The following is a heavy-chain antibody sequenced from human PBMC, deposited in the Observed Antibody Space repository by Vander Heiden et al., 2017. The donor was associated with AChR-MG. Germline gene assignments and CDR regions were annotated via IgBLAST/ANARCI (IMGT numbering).Heavy chain of an antibody. J-gene: IGHJ4*02. D-gene: IGHD4-17*01. CDR1: GFTFSSYE. Sequence: EVQLVESGGGLVQPGGSLRLSCAASGFTFSSYEMNWVRQAPGKGLEWVSYISSSGSTIYYADSVKGRFTISRDNAKNSLYLQMNSLRAEDTAVYYCATSPTVTIWGISDYWGQGTLVTVSS. CDR3: ATSPTVTIWGISDY. V-gene: IGHV3-48*03. CDR2: ISSSGSTI.